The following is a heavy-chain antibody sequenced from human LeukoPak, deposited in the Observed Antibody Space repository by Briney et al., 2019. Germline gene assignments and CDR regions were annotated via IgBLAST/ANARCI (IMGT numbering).Heavy chain of an antibody. J-gene: IGHJ4*02. CDR1: GGSISSGDYY. CDR3: TRNNYGDSLFDY. CDR2: IYYSGST. Sequence: SETLSLTCTVPGGSISSGDYYWRWIRQPPGRGLEWIGYIYYSGSTYNNPSLKSRSTISENTSKNQFLLKLSSVTSADTALYYCTRNNYGDSLFDYWGERTPVTPSP. V-gene: IGHV4-30-4*01. D-gene: IGHD4-17*01.